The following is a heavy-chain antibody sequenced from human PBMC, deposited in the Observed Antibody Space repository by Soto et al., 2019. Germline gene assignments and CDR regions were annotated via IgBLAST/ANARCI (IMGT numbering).Heavy chain of an antibody. CDR3: AKDRSVDTRDWFDP. CDR2: ITGSGGST. V-gene: IGHV3-23*01. CDR1: GFTFGTYA. D-gene: IGHD5-18*01. Sequence: GGSLRLSCAASGFTFGTYAMNWVRQAPGKGLEWVSGITGSGGSTYYADSVKGRFTISRDNSKNTLYLQMNSLRGDDAAVYYCAKDRSVDTRDWFDPWGQGTLVTVSS. J-gene: IGHJ5*02.